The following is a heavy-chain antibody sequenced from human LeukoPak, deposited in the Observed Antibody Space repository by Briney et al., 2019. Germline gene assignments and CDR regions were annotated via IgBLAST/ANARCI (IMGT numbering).Heavy chain of an antibody. D-gene: IGHD3-22*01. J-gene: IGHJ6*02. CDR3: ATRPRFTYYYDSSGYRNYGMDV. V-gene: IGHV1-8*01. Sequence: ASVKVSCKASGYTFTSYDINWVRQATGQGLEWMGWMNPNSGNTGYAQKFQGRVTMTRNTSISTAYMELSSLRSEDTAVYYCATRPRFTYYYDSSGYRNYGMDVWGQGTTVTVSS. CDR2: MNPNSGNT. CDR1: GYTFTSYD.